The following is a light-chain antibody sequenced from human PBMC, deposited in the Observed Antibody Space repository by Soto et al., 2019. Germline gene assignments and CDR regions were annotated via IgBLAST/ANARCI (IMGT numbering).Light chain of an antibody. CDR1: QGTSSY. V-gene: IGKV1-9*01. CDR2: AAS. Sequence: DIQWTQSPSFLSASVGDRVTITCRASQGTSSYLAWYQHKPGKAPKLLIYAASTLQRGVPSRFSGSGSGTEFTLAIRGLQPEDVATYDGQEVNSYPLTFGGGTKVEIK. J-gene: IGKJ4*01. CDR3: QEVNSYPLT.